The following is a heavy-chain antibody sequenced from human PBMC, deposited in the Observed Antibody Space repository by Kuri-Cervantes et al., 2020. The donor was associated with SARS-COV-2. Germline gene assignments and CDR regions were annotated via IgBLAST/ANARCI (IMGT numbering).Heavy chain of an antibody. J-gene: IGHJ4*02. CDR1: GFTFSSYA. CDR2: SRTEPNSYST. V-gene: IGHV3-72*01. D-gene: IGHD3-22*01. Sequence: GESLKISCAASGFTFSSYAMSWVRQAPGKGLEWVGRSRTEPNSYSTEYAASLIGKFTISRDDWKGLVFLQMDSLKTDDTAVYYCTRTTISMIEDQYFDFWGQGALVTVSS. CDR3: TRTTISMIEDQYFDF.